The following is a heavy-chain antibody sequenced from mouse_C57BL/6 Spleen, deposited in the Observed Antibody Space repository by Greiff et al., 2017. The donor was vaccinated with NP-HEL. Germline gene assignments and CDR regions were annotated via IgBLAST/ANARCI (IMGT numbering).Heavy chain of an antibody. Sequence: QVQLQQSGAELVRPGASVKLSCKASGYTFTDYYINWVKQRPGQGLEWIARIYPGSGNTYYNEKFKGKATLTAEKSSSTAYMQLSSLTSEDSAVYFCARWDLGGTGAMDYWGQGTSVTVSS. CDR1: GYTFTDYY. D-gene: IGHD4-1*01. CDR3: ARWDLGGTGAMDY. J-gene: IGHJ4*01. V-gene: IGHV1-76*01. CDR2: IYPGSGNT.